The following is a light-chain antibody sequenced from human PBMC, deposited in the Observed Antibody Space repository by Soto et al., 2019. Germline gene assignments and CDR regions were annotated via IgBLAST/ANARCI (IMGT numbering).Light chain of an antibody. CDR2: DVS. J-gene: IGLJ1*01. Sequence: QSVLTQPASVSGSPGQSITISCTGTSSDVGAYNSVSWYQQHPGKAPKLIIYDVSYRPSGVSNRFSGSKSGNTASLTISGLQAEDEADYYCSSYSSIDTQVFGTGTKVTVL. CDR3: SSYSSIDTQV. V-gene: IGLV2-14*01. CDR1: SSDVGAYNS.